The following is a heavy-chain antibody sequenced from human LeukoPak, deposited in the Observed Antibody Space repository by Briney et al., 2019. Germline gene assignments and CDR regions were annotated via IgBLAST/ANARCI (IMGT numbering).Heavy chain of an antibody. CDR2: IYIRGTT. CDR3: ARGYWFYFDY. V-gene: IGHV4-4*08. J-gene: IGHJ4*02. D-gene: IGHD2-8*02. CDR1: GFTFSDYY. Sequence: GSLRLSCATSGFTFSDYYMSWIRQPPGKGLEWIGRIYIRGTTSYNPSLKSRVTISADTSKNQFSLKLSSVTAADTAVYYCARGYWFYFDYWGQGTLVTVSS.